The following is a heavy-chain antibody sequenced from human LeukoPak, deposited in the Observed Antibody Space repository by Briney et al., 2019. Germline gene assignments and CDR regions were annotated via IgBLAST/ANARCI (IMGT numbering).Heavy chain of an antibody. D-gene: IGHD3-22*01. Sequence: SETLSLTCAVYGGSFSGYYWSWIRQPPGKGLEWIGEINHSGSTNYNPSLKSRVTISVDTSKNQFSLKLSSVTAADTAVYYCARAIRSYYDSSGYAYYYYYMDAWGKGTTVTVSS. CDR2: INHSGST. V-gene: IGHV4-34*01. CDR3: ARAIRSYYDSSGYAYYYYYMDA. J-gene: IGHJ6*03. CDR1: GGSFSGYY.